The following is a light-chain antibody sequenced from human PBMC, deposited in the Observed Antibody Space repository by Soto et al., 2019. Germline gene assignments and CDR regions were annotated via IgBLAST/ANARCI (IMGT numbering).Light chain of an antibody. Sequence: MTQSPATLSVSPGERATLSCRASQNVANYLDWYQQKPGQAPRLLIHGASNRATGIPDRFSGSGSGTDFTLTISRLEPEDFAVYYCQQYGSSPLTFGGGTKVDIK. CDR2: GAS. CDR1: QNVANY. V-gene: IGKV3-20*01. CDR3: QQYGSSPLT. J-gene: IGKJ4*01.